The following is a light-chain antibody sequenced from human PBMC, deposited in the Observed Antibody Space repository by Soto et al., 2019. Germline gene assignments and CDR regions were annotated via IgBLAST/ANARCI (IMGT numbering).Light chain of an antibody. CDR2: DAS. J-gene: IGKJ4*01. CDR3: QQRGNWPLT. V-gene: IGKV3-11*01. Sequence: IILTQSPATLSLSPWETATLSCRANQLISNYLAWYQQKPGQAPRLLIYDASNRATGIPARFSGSGSGTDFTLTISSLEPEDFAVYYCQQRGNWPLTFGGGTKVDIK. CDR1: QLISNY.